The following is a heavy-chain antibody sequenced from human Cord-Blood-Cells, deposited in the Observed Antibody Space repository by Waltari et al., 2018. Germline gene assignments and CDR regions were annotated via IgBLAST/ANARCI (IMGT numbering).Heavy chain of an antibody. Sequence: QLQLQESGPGLVKPSETLSLTCTVSGGSISSRRYYWGWIRQPPGKGLEWIGSIYYSGSTYYTPFLKSRVTISVDTSKNQFSLKLSSVTAADTAVYYCARPPMGCGGDCYAFDIWGQGTMVTVSS. CDR2: IYYSGST. V-gene: IGHV4-39*01. D-gene: IGHD2-21*01. CDR3: ARPPMGCGGDCYAFDI. CDR1: GGSISSRRYY. J-gene: IGHJ3*02.